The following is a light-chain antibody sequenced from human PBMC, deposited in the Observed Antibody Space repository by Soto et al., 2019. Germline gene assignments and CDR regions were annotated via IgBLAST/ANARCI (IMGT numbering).Light chain of an antibody. CDR1: QSVRFK. V-gene: IGKV3-15*01. CDR3: QQYNSWPPIT. CDR2: DTS. J-gene: IGKJ5*01. Sequence: EIVLTQSPGTLSLSPGERATLSCRASQSVRFKLAWYQHKPGQAPRLLIYDTSTRATGIPARFSGSGSGTEFTLTISSLQSEDFAVYFCQQYNSWPPITFGQGTRLEIK.